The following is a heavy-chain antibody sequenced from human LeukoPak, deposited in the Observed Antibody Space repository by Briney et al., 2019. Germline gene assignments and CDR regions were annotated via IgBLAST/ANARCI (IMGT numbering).Heavy chain of an antibody. V-gene: IGHV4-59*08. Sequence: PSETLSLTCTVSGGSISSYYWSWMRQPPGKGLEWIGYIDNSVSTTYNPSLKSRVTISVDTSKNQFSLKLSSVTAADTAVYYCARSPPWFAPWGQGTLVTVSS. CDR3: ARSPPWFAP. CDR1: GGSISSYY. CDR2: IDNSVST. J-gene: IGHJ5*02.